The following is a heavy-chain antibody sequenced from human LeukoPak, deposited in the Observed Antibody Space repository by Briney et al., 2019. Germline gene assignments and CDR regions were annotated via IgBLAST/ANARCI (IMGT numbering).Heavy chain of an antibody. J-gene: IGHJ3*02. CDR2: IYHSGST. D-gene: IGHD5-12*01. CDR3: ASQVATIRGNDAFDI. CDR1: GGSISSSNW. Sequence: PSGTLSLTCAVSGGSISSSNWWSWVRPPPGKGLEWIGEIYHSGSTNYNPSLKSRVTISVDKSKNQFSLKLSSVTAADTAVYYCASQVATIRGNDAFDIWGQGTMVTVSS. V-gene: IGHV4-4*02.